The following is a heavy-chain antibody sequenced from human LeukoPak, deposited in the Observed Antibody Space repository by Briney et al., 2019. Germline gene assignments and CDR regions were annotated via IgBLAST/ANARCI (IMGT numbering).Heavy chain of an antibody. Sequence: PGGSLRLACAASGFDFSSYAMNWARQAPGKGLEWVASINHNGNVNYYVDSVKGRFTISRDNAKNSLYLQMSNLRAEDTAVYFCARGGGLDVWGQGATVTVSS. CDR3: ARGGGLDV. D-gene: IGHD3-16*01. CDR2: INHNGNVN. CDR1: GFDFSSYA. V-gene: IGHV3-7*03. J-gene: IGHJ6*02.